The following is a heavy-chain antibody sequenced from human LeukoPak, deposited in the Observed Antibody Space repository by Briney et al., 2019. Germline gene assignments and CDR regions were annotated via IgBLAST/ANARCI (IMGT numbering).Heavy chain of an antibody. V-gene: IGHV5-10-1*01. J-gene: IGHJ5*02. D-gene: IGHD2-2*01. CDR1: GYSFTSYW. CDR2: IDPSDSYT. CDR3: ARGYCSSTSCYVDWFDP. Sequence: GESLKISCKGSGYSFTSYWISWVRQMPGKGLEWMGRIDPSDSYTNYSPSFQGRVTISADKSISTAYLQWSSLKASDTAMYYCARGYCSSTSCYVDWFDPWGQGTLVTVSS.